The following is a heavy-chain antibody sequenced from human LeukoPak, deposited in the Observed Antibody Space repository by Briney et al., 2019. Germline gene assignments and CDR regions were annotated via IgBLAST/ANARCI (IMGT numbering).Heavy chain of an antibody. J-gene: IGHJ5*02. CDR1: GGSVSSSTNY. Sequence: SETLSLTCTVSGGSVSSSTNYWGWIGQPPGKGLEWIGTIYYSGSTYYNPSLKSRVSLSVDTSKNQFSLKLSSVTAADTAVYFCARDAAGEGRLVITWFDPWGQGTLVTVSS. CDR2: IYYSGST. CDR3: ARDAAGEGRLVITWFDP. D-gene: IGHD3-22*01. V-gene: IGHV4-39*07.